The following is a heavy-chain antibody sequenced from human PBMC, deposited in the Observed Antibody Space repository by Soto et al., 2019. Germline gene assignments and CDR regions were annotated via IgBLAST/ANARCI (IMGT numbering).Heavy chain of an antibody. D-gene: IGHD6-19*01. V-gene: IGHV1-3*01. Sequence: ASVKVSCKTSGYTYTRYAMRWVRQAPGQRLEWMGWINAGNGNTKYSQKFQGRVTITRDTSASTAYMELSSLRSEDTAVYYCARDMSGHIAVAGTGDAFDIWGQGTMVTVSS. CDR3: ARDMSGHIAVAGTGDAFDI. CDR2: INAGNGNT. CDR1: GYTYTRYA. J-gene: IGHJ3*02.